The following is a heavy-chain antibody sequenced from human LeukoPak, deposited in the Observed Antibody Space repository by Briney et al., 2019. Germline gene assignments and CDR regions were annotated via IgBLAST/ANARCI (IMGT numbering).Heavy chain of an antibody. CDR3: ARRGYYGSGNDFSFDP. D-gene: IGHD3-10*01. CDR1: GGSISSYY. Sequence: SETLSLTCTVSGGSISSYYWSWIRQPPGKGLEWIGYIYYSGSTNYNPSLKSRVIISVDTSKNQFSLKLSSVTAADTAVYYCARRGYYGSGNDFSFDPWGQGTLVTVSS. V-gene: IGHV4-59*01. J-gene: IGHJ5*02. CDR2: IYYSGST.